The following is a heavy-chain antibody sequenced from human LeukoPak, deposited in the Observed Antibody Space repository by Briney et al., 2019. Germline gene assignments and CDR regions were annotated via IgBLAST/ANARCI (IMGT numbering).Heavy chain of an antibody. D-gene: IGHD3-9*01. J-gene: IGHJ4*02. CDR3: ARHREPILTAPFDY. Sequence: IIPIFGTANYAQKFQGRVTITADESTSTAYMELSSLRSEDTAVYYCARHREPILTAPFDYWGQGTLVTVSS. CDR2: IIPIFGTA. V-gene: IGHV1-69*01.